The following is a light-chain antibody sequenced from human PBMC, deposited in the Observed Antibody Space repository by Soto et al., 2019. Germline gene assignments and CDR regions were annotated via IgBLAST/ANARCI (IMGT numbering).Light chain of an antibody. J-gene: IGKJ1*01. CDR2: AAS. CDR3: QQSYSIVWT. Sequence: DIQMTQSPSSLSASVGDRVTITCRASQNINNYLNWFQQKPGKAPKLLIYAASGLESGVPSRFSGSGSGTDFTLTISSVQPEDSATYYCQQSYSIVWTFGQGTKVEIK. CDR1: QNINNY. V-gene: IGKV1-39*01.